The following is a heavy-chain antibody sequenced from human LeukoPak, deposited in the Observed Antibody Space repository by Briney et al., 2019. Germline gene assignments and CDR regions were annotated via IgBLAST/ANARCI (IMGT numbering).Heavy chain of an antibody. J-gene: IGHJ6*03. Sequence: SETLSLTCTVSGGSISSYYWSWIRQPAGKGLEWIGRIYTSGSTNYNPSLKSRVTMSVDTSKNQFSLKLSSVTAADTAVYYCARESVLWFGYYMDVWGKGTTVTISS. V-gene: IGHV4-4*07. CDR1: GGSISSYY. D-gene: IGHD3-10*01. CDR2: IYTSGST. CDR3: ARESVLWFGYYMDV.